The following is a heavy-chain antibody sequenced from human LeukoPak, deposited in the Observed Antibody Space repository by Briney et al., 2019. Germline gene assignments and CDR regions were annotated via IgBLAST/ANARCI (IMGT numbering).Heavy chain of an antibody. D-gene: IGHD4-17*01. CDR1: GFTFSSYA. CDR3: AKSPYGDYYLDFDY. J-gene: IGHJ4*02. Sequence: AGSLRLSCAASGFTFSSYAMSWVRQAPGKGLEWVSGISASGDSTYYADSVKGRFTISRDNSRNSLYMQMNSLRAEDAAVYYCAKSPYGDYYLDFDYWGQGTLVTVSS. CDR2: ISASGDST. V-gene: IGHV3-23*01.